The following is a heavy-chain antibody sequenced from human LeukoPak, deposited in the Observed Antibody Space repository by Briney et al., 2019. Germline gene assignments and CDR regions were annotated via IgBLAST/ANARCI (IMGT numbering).Heavy chain of an antibody. Sequence: SETLSLTCTVSGGSISSGGYYWSWIRQPPGKGLEWIGYIFHSGSTFPNPSLKSRVTIPVDRSKNQFSLRLSSVTAADTAVYYCARDKGGSSRVADAFDIWGQGTMVIVSS. J-gene: IGHJ3*02. CDR3: ARDKGGSSRVADAFDI. D-gene: IGHD6-6*01. CDR1: GGSISSGGYY. V-gene: IGHV4-30-2*01. CDR2: IFHSGST.